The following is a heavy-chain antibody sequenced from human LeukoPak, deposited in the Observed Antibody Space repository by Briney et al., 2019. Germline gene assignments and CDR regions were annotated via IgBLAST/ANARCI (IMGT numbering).Heavy chain of an antibody. CDR2: ISGSGGST. Sequence: GGSLRLSCAASGFTFSSYAMSWVRQAPGKGLEWVSAISGSGGSTYYADSVKGRFTISRDNSKTTLYLQMNRLRAEDTAVYYCAKDLHMVRASNWFDPWGQGTLVTVSS. V-gene: IGHV3-23*01. J-gene: IGHJ5*02. D-gene: IGHD3-10*01. CDR3: AKDLHMVRASNWFDP. CDR1: GFTFSSYA.